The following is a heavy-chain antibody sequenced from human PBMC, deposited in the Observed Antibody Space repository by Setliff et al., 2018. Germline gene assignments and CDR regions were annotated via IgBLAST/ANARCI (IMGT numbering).Heavy chain of an antibody. V-gene: IGHV1-18*01. CDR1: GYTFTSYG. D-gene: IGHD6-19*01. CDR2: ISAYNGHT. CDR3: ARDTPPRYTGYSDGWAPFDS. Sequence: ASVKVSCKASGYTFTSYGISWVRQAPGQGLGWMGYISAYNGHTNYAEKVQGRIAMTTDTSTNTAYMELRNLRSDDTAVYYCARDTPPRYTGYSDGWAPFDSWGQGTLVTVSS. J-gene: IGHJ4*02.